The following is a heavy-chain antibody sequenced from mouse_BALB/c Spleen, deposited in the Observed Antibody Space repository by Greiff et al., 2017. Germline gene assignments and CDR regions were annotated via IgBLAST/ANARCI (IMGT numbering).Heavy chain of an antibody. V-gene: IGHV14-3*02. Sequence: EVQLHQSGAELVKPGASVKLSCTASGFNIKDTYMHWVNQRPEQGLEWIGRIDPANGKTKYDPKFQGKATITADTSSNTAYLQLSSLTSEDTAVYYCARSGYDGFAYWGQGTLVTVSA. D-gene: IGHD2-2*01. CDR3: ARSGYDGFAY. CDR2: IDPANGKT. CDR1: GFNIKDTY. J-gene: IGHJ3*01.